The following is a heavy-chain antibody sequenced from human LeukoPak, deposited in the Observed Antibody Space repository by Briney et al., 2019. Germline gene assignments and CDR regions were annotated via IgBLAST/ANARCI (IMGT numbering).Heavy chain of an antibody. CDR2: IKQDGSER. V-gene: IGHV3-7*01. Sequence: GGSLRLSCAASGFTFSSYAMHWVRQAPGKGLEWVANIKQDGSERYYVDSVKGRFTISRDNAKNSLYLQMNSLRVEDTAVYYCASAVRQQQPWGQGTLVTVSS. D-gene: IGHD6-13*01. J-gene: IGHJ5*02. CDR3: ASAVRQQQP. CDR1: GFTFSSYA.